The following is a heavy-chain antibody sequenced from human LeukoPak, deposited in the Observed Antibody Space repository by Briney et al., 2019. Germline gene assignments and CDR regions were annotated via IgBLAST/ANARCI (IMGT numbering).Heavy chain of an antibody. Sequence: SETLSLTCTASGGSINSYYWNWIRQPPGKGLEWIGCIYDSGSTKYNPSLKSRVTISVDTSKNQLSLKMSSVTAADTAVYYCARDAVATGIGAFDTWGQGTMVTVSS. CDR3: ARDAVATGIGAFDT. J-gene: IGHJ3*02. CDR2: IYDSGST. D-gene: IGHD5-12*01. CDR1: GGSINSYY. V-gene: IGHV4-59*01.